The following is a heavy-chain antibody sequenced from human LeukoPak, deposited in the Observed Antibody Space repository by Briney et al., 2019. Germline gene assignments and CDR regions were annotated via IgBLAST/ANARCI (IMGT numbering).Heavy chain of an antibody. CDR3: ARDLGYCSGGSCYSETFDY. Sequence: GGSLRLSCAASGFTFSSYWMSWVRQAPGKGLEWVANIKQDGSEKYYVDSVKGRFTISRDNAKNSLYLQMNSLRAEDTAVYYCARDLGYCSGGSCYSETFDYWGQGTLVTVSS. D-gene: IGHD2-15*01. CDR2: IKQDGSEK. V-gene: IGHV3-7*01. CDR1: GFTFSSYW. J-gene: IGHJ4*02.